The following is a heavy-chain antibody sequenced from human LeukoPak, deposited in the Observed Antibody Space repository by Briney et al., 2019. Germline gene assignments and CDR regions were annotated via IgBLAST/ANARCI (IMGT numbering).Heavy chain of an antibody. Sequence: GGSLRLSCAASGFTFSSYAMAWVRQAPGKGLEWVSAISGSGGSTYYADSVKGRFTISRDNFKNTLYLQMNSLRAKDTAVYYCAKERRGTVVTPGIDYWGQGTLVTVSS. CDR1: GFTFSSYA. D-gene: IGHD4-23*01. J-gene: IGHJ4*02. CDR3: AKERRGTVVTPGIDY. V-gene: IGHV3-23*01. CDR2: ISGSGGST.